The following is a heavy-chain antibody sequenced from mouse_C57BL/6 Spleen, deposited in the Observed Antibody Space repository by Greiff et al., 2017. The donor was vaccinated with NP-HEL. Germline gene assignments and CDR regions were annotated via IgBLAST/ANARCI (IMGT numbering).Heavy chain of an antibody. CDR1: GYTFTDYY. D-gene: IGHD2-4*01. V-gene: IGHV1-26*01. J-gene: IGHJ4*01. CDR3: ARSVYYDYLYAMDY. CDR2: INPNNGGT. Sequence: VQLQQSGPELVKPGASVKISCKASGYTFTDYYMNWVKQSHGKSLEWIGDINPNNGGTSYNQKFKGKATLTVDKSSSTAYMELRSLTSEDSAVYYCARSVYYDYLYAMDYWGQGTSVTVSS.